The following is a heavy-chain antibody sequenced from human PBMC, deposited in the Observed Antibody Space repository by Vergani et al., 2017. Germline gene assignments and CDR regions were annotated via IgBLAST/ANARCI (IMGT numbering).Heavy chain of an antibody. V-gene: IGHV4-59*11. J-gene: IGHJ4*02. CDR1: GGSISSHY. CDR3: ARETRGGPTDY. D-gene: IGHD2-15*01. CDR2: IYYSGST. Sequence: QVQLQESGPGLVKPSETLSLTCTVSGGSISSHYWSWIRQPPGKGLEWIGYIYYSGSTNYNPSLKSRVTISVDTSKNQFSLKLSSVTAADTAVYYCARETRGGPTDYWGQGTLVTVSS.